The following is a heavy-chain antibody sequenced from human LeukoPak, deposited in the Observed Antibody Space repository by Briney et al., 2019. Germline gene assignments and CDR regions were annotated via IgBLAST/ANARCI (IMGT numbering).Heavy chain of an antibody. V-gene: IGHV1-46*01. CDR1: GYTFTSYY. D-gene: IGHD3-10*01. CDR2: INPSGGNT. J-gene: IGHJ5*02. Sequence: ASVKVSCKASGYTFTSYYMHWVRQAPGQGLEWMGIINPSGGNTGYAQKFQGRVTMTRNTSISTAYMELSSLRSEDTAVCYCARYWFGELAPLDPWGQGTLVTVSS. CDR3: ARYWFGELAPLDP.